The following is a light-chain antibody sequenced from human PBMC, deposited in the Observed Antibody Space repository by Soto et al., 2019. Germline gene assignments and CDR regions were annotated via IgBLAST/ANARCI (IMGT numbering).Light chain of an antibody. CDR2: WAS. Sequence: DIVMTQSPDSLAVSLGERATVNCKSSQSVLYSSNNKNYLAWYQQKPGQPPKLLIYWASTRESGVPDRFSGSGSGTDFTLTISSLQAEDVEVYYCQQYSSTQLTFGAGTKVDIK. CDR1: QSVLYSSNNKNY. CDR3: QQYSSTQLT. J-gene: IGKJ4*01. V-gene: IGKV4-1*01.